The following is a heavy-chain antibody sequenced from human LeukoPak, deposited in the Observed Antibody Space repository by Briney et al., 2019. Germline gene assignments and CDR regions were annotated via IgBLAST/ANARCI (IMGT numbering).Heavy chain of an antibody. CDR3: ARGYSSIRGWFDP. Sequence: SETLSLTCTVSGGSVSSGSYYRNWIRQPPGKGLEWIGYIYYSGSTNYNPSLNSRVTISLDTSKNQFSLKLSSVTAADTAVFYCARGYSSIRGWFDPWGQGTPVTVSS. J-gene: IGHJ5*02. CDR2: IYYSGST. V-gene: IGHV4-61*01. CDR1: GGSVSSGSYY. D-gene: IGHD6-13*01.